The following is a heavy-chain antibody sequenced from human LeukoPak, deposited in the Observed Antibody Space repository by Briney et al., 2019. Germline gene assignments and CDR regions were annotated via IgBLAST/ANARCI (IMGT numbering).Heavy chain of an antibody. D-gene: IGHD2-8*01. CDR1: GYSLTTFG. Sequence: GASVKVSCRASGYSLTTFGLTWVRQAPGQGLEWMGWVSALNGDTNYAQNLQDRVTLTTDTSTNTAYMELRSLRSDDTAMYYCTRGSTIGVEHFNYWGQGTLVTVSS. CDR2: VSALNGDT. CDR3: TRGSTIGVEHFNY. V-gene: IGHV1-18*01. J-gene: IGHJ4*02.